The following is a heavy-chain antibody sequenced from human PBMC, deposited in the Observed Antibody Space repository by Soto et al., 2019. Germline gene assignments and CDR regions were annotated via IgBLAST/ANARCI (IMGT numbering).Heavy chain of an antibody. CDR1: GGTFSSYG. Sequence: QVQLVQSAAEVKKPGASVKVSCKTSGGTFSSYGFSWVRQAPGQGLEWMGGIIPLFNTATFAQKFQGRVTITADKATSTAYMELRRLRSEDTAVYYCATRPGYSSSSDYYSGMDVWGQGTTVTVSS. CDR3: ATRPGYSSSSDYYSGMDV. D-gene: IGHD6-6*01. CDR2: IIPLFNTA. J-gene: IGHJ6*02. V-gene: IGHV1-69*06.